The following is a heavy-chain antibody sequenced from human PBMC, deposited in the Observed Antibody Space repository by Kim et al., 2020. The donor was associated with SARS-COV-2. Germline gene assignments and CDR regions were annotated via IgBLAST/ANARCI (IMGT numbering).Heavy chain of an antibody. CDR2: ISSSSGTF. D-gene: IGHD3-3*01. V-gene: IGHV3-48*02. CDR1: GFTFSSYS. Sequence: GGSLRLSCAASGFTFSSYSMNWVRQVPGKGLEWVAYISSSSGTFHYADSVVGRFIASRDNAKNSLFLQMNSLRDEDTALYHCARGSAYYSPWSGYGDYWGQGIQVTVSS. CDR3: ARGSAYYSPWSGYGDY. J-gene: IGHJ4*02.